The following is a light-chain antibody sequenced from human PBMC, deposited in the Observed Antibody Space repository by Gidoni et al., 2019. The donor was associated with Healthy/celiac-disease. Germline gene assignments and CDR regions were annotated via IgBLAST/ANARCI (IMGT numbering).Light chain of an antibody. J-gene: IGKJ1*01. CDR2: KAS. Sequence: DIQMTQSPSPLSASVGDRVTITCRSSQSSSSWLAWYQQKPGKAPKLLIYKASSLERGVPSRCSGSGSGTEFTLTISSLQPDDFATYYCQQYNSYRTFGQGTKVEIK. CDR1: QSSSSW. CDR3: QQYNSYRT. V-gene: IGKV1-5*03.